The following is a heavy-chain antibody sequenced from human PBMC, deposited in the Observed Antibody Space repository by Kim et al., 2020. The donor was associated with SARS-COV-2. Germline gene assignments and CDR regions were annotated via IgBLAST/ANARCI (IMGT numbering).Heavy chain of an antibody. J-gene: IGHJ4*02. CDR1: GISISSYY. Sequence: SETLSLTCSVSGISISSYYWRLIRQPPGKGLEWIGYIYYTGSANYNPSLSSRVTISVDTSKNQFSLKLSSVTAADTAVYYCAGTARGANFDYWGRGALVTVSS. V-gene: IGHV4-59*08. CDR3: AGTARGANFDY. D-gene: IGHD1-26*01. CDR2: IYYTGSA.